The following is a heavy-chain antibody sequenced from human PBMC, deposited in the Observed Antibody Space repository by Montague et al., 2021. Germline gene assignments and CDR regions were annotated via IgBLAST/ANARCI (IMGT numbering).Heavy chain of an antibody. D-gene: IGHD5-24*01. CDR3: ARGWQKRFDP. Sequence: CAISGDSVSINDPSWNWIKQSPSRRPQWLGRTYYRSNWYNEYAISVKSRISVNPDTSKNQFSLLLNSVTPEDTAVYYCARGWQKRFDPWGQGTLVTVSS. J-gene: IGHJ5*02. V-gene: IGHV6-1*01. CDR2: TYYRSNWYN. CDR1: GDSVSINDPS.